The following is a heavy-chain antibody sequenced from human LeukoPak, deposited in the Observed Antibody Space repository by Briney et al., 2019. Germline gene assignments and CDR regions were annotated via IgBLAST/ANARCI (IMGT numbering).Heavy chain of an antibody. CDR2: ISGSGGST. J-gene: IGHJ4*02. Sequence: GGSLRLSCAASGFTFSSYAMSWVRQAPGKGLEWVSAISGSGGSTYYADSVKGRFTISRDNAKNSLYLQMNSLRAEDTALYYCAAGYSSSWENYYFDYWGQGTLVTVSS. V-gene: IGHV3-23*01. D-gene: IGHD6-13*01. CDR3: AAGYSSSWENYYFDY. CDR1: GFTFSSYA.